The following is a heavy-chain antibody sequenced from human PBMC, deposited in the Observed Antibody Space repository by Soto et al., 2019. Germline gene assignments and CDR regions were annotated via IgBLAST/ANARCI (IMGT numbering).Heavy chain of an antibody. Sequence: QVQLQQWGAGLLKDSDTLSLTCVVSGESFSGYFWTWIRQSPGRGLEWIGEISHSGSRNYNPAFQSRVIISVDSSKNHVSLKLSSVTAADSATYFCARGLAYDRPITVAEPFDSWGQGTLVTVSS. CDR2: ISHSGSR. J-gene: IGHJ4*02. D-gene: IGHD6-19*01. V-gene: IGHV4-34*02. CDR3: ARGLAYDRPITVAEPFDS. CDR1: GESFSGYF.